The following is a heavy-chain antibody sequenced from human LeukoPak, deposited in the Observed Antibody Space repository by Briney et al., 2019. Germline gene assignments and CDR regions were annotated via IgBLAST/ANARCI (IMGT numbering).Heavy chain of an antibody. J-gene: IGHJ4*02. V-gene: IGHV4-38-2*02. CDR3: ARNPPATAEFYFDY. Sequence: SETLSLTCTVSGYSISSGYFWGWVRQPPGKGLEWIGSVSHSWSTRYSPSLQSRVTISLDTSKNQFSPKLGSVTAADTAVYFCARNPPATAEFYFDYWGQGTLVTVSS. CDR1: GYSISSGYF. CDR2: VSHSWST. D-gene: IGHD1-14*01.